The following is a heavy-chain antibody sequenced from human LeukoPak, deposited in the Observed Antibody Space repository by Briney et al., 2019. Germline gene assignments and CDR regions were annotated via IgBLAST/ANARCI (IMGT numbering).Heavy chain of an antibody. D-gene: IGHD1-7*01. CDR2: ISSSSSTI. J-gene: IGHJ3*02. V-gene: IGHV3-48*01. CDR1: GFTFSSYS. CDR3: ARGRVGVTGTTGAFDI. Sequence: PGGSLRLSCAASGFTFSSYSMNWVRQAPGKGLEWVSYISSSSSTIYYADSVKGRFTISRDNARNSLYLQMNSLRAEDTAVYYCARGRVGVTGTTGAFDIWGQGTMVTVSS.